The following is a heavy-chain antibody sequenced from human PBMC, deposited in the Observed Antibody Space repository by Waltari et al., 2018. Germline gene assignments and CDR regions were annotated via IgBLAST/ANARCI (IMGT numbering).Heavy chain of an antibody. J-gene: IGHJ1*01. CDR3: ARGDCRSTSCYSLES. D-gene: IGHD2-2*01. CDR1: GFTIKDFA. Sequence: QVHLVESGGGVVQSGQSLRLSCAASGFTIKDFAMHLVRQAPGQGLEWVSVISSDGTNKYYADSVKGRFIISRDNSGSTLYLQMNSLRPQDTAIYYCARGDCRSTSCYSLESWGHGTLVTVS. CDR2: ISSDGTNK. V-gene: IGHV3-30*01.